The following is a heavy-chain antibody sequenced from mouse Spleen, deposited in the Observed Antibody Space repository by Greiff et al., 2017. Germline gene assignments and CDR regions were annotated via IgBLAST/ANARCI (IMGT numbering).Heavy chain of an antibody. V-gene: IGHV5-17*01. CDR2: ISSGSSTI. CDR1: GFTFSDYG. Sequence: DVKLVESGGGLVKPGGSLKLSCAASGFTFSDYGMHWVRQAPEKGLEWVAYISSGSSTIYYADTVKGRFTISRDNAKNTLFLQMTSLRSEDTAMYYCARRIFDYDGFAYWGQGTLVTVSA. CDR3: ARRIFDYDGFAY. J-gene: IGHJ3*01. D-gene: IGHD2-4*01.